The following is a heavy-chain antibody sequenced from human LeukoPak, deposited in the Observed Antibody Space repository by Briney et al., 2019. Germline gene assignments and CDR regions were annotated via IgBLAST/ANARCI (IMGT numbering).Heavy chain of an antibody. CDR1: GYTFTSYD. CDR3: ARDKVDDYVWGSYRYTDY. D-gene: IGHD3-16*02. V-gene: IGHV1-8*02. J-gene: IGHJ4*02. CDR2: MNPNSGNT. Sequence: ASVKVSCKASGYTFTSYDINWVRQATGQGLEWMGWMNPNSGNTGYAQKFQGRVTMTRNTSISTAYMELSSLRSEDTAVYYCARDKVDDYVWGSYRYTDYWGQGTLVTVSS.